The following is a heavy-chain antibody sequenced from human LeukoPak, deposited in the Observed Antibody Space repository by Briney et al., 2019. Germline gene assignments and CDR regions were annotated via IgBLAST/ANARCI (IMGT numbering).Heavy chain of an antibody. D-gene: IGHD6-13*01. CDR2: IYPSDSET. CDR1: GYSFTNYW. CDR3: ARTSSSWSAEDFQH. Sequence: GESLKISCKGSGYSFTNYWIGWVRQMPGKGLEWMGIIYPSDSETRYSPSFQGQVSFSADKSISTAYLQWGSLKASDTAMYYCARTSSSWSAEDFQHWGQGTLVTVSS. J-gene: IGHJ1*01. V-gene: IGHV5-51*01.